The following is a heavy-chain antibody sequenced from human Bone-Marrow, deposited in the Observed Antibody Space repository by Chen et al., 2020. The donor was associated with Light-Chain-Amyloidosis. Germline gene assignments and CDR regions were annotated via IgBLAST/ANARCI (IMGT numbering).Heavy chain of an antibody. J-gene: IGHJ4*02. D-gene: IGHD1-26*01. CDR1: GYTFPNYW. CDR3: ARRSSCSNFDY. CDR2: SYPDDSDG. V-gene: IGHV5-51*01. Sequence: EVQLAQSGPEVKKPGESLKISCKGSGYTFPNYWIGWVRQMSGKCLEWRGVSYPDDSDGRYSPSFEGQVTISADKSITTAYLQWRSLKASDPAMYYCARRSSCSNFDYWGQGTLVTVSS.